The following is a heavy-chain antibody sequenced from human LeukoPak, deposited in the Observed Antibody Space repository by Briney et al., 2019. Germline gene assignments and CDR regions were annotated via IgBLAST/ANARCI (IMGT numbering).Heavy chain of an antibody. CDR3: AKDADSSAPIDY. V-gene: IGHV3-23*01. D-gene: IGHD3/OR15-3a*01. CDR2: IGGSGITT. CDR1: GFNFNYYT. Sequence: GGSLRLSCAASGFNFNYYTMTWVRQAPGKGLEWVSGIGGSGITTYYSDSVKGRFTISRDYSKNTLYLQMNSLRAEDTAVYYCAKDADSSAPIDYWGQGTLVTVSS. J-gene: IGHJ4*02.